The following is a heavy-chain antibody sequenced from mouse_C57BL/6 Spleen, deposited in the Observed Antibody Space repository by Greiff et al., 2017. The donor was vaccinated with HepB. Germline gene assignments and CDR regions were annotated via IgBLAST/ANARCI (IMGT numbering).Heavy chain of an antibody. CDR2: IDPSDSYT. CDR3: ARNYYGSSYGYDAMDD. V-gene: IGHV1-50*01. J-gene: IGHJ4*01. Sequence: QVQLQQPGAELVKPGASVKLSCKASGYTFTSYWMQWVQQRPGQGLEWIGEIDPSDSYTNYNQKFKGKATLTVDTSSSTAYMQLSSLTSEDSAVYYCARNYYGSSYGYDAMDDWGQGTSVTVAS. CDR1: GYTFTSYW. D-gene: IGHD1-1*01.